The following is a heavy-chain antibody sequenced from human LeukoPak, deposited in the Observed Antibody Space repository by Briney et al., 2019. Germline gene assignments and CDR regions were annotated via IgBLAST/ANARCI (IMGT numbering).Heavy chain of an antibody. CDR3: ARSKRSSYYGSGSYYNSPNMDV. Sequence: ASVKVSCKASGYTFTSYYMHWVRQAPGQGLEWMGIINPSGGSTSYAQKFQGRVTMTRDMSTSTVYMELSSLRSEDTAVYYCARSKRSSYYGSGSYYNSPNMDVWGKGTTVTVSS. CDR1: GYTFTSYY. D-gene: IGHD3-10*01. J-gene: IGHJ6*03. CDR2: INPSGGST. V-gene: IGHV1-46*01.